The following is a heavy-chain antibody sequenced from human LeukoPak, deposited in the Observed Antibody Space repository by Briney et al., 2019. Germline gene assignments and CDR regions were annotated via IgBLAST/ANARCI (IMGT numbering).Heavy chain of an antibody. D-gene: IGHD1-14*01. Sequence: SQTLSLTCTVSGGSLSSDGFYWSWIRQHPGKGLEWIGYIFHSGTTYCTPSLRSRVTISVDTSKNQFSLKLSSVTAADTAVYYCARGDGPTGPDYWGQGTLVTVSS. J-gene: IGHJ4*02. V-gene: IGHV4-31*03. CDR3: ARGDGPTGPDY. CDR1: GGSLSSDGFY. CDR2: IFHSGTT.